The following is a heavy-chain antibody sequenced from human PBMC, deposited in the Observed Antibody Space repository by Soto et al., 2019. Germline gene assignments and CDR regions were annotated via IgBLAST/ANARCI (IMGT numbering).Heavy chain of an antibody. CDR2: ISSSSSYI. CDR3: XXXXXXXXXXXXXV. J-gene: IGHJ6*02. V-gene: IGHV3-21*01. CDR1: GFTFSSYS. Sequence: EVQLVESGGGLVKPGGSLRLSCAASGFTFSSYSMNWVRQAPGKGLEWVSSISSSSSYIYYADSVKGRFTISRDNAKNSLYLQMNSLRAEXXXXXXXXXXXXXXXXXXXXVWGQGTTVTVSS.